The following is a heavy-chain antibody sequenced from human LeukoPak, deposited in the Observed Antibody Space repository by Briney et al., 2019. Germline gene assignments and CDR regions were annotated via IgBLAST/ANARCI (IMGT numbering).Heavy chain of an antibody. CDR3: ARLARLALLRGVTGYYSLDV. D-gene: IGHD3-10*01. Sequence: SETLSLTCAVYGGSFSGYYWSWIRQPPGKGLEWIGEINHSGSTNYNPSLKSRVAISVDTSKNQFSLWLTSVTAADTAVYYCARLARLALLRGVTGYYSLDVWGKGTKVTVSS. J-gene: IGHJ6*03. CDR2: INHSGST. V-gene: IGHV4-34*01. CDR1: GGSFSGYY.